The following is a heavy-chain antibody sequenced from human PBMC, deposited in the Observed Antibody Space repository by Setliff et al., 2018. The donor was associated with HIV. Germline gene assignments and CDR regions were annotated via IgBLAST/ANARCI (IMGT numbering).Heavy chain of an antibody. CDR3: ARDGGPGSGWGDYSYYFSMDV. Sequence: GASVKVSCKASGYTFTDYYMHWVQQAPGKGLEWMGRVDPKNGGTIYAEKLRGRVTITRDTSASTVYMELGSLRSEDTAIYYCARDGGPGSGWGDYSYYFSMDVWGKGTTVTVSS. V-gene: IGHV1-69-2*01. J-gene: IGHJ6*03. CDR1: GYTFTDYY. D-gene: IGHD6-19*01. CDR2: VDPKNGGT.